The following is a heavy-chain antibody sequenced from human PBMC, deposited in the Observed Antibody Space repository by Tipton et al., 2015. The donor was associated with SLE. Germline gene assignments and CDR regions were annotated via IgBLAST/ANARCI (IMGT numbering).Heavy chain of an antibody. CDR3: AREEYYDSSGYYDAFDI. CDR2: IYYSGST. Sequence: LRLSCAVSGGSISSGGYSWSWIRQPPGKGLEWIGYIYYSGSTNYNPSLKSRVTISVDTSKNQFSLKLSSVTAADTAVYYCAREEYYDSSGYYDAFDIWGQGTMVTVSS. J-gene: IGHJ3*02. CDR1: GGSISSGGYS. D-gene: IGHD3-22*01. V-gene: IGHV4-61*08.